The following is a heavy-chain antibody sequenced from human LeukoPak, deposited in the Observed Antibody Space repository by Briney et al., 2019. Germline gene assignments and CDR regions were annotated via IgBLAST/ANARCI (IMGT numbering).Heavy chain of an antibody. CDR1: GFTFSSYA. Sequence: GGSLRLSCAASGFTFSSYAMHWVRQAPGKGLEWVSAISGSGGSTYYADSVKGRFTISRDNSKNTLYLQMNSLRAEDTAVYYCAKDLAVVLRYFDWSRGTFDYWGQGTLVTVSS. J-gene: IGHJ4*02. V-gene: IGHV3-23*01. D-gene: IGHD3-9*01. CDR3: AKDLAVVLRYFDWSRGTFDY. CDR2: ISGSGGST.